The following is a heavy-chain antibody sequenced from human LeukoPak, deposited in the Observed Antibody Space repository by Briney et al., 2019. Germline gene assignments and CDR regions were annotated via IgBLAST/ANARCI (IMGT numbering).Heavy chain of an antibody. J-gene: IGHJ5*02. CDR2: IDWDDDK. D-gene: IGHD4-11*01. Sequence: SGPTLVNPTQTLTLTCTFSGFSLSTSGMRVSWIRQPPGKALEWLARIDWDDDKFYSTSLKTRLTISKDTSKNQVVLTMTNMDPVDTATYYCARNAYLPTVTTYLDWFDPWGQGTLVTVSS. V-gene: IGHV2-70*04. CDR3: ARNAYLPTVTTYLDWFDP. CDR1: GFSLSTSGMR.